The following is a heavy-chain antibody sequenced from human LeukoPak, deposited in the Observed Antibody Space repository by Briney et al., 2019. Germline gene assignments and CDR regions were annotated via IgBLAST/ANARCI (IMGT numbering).Heavy chain of an antibody. Sequence: GGSLRLSCAASGLTFSNAWMSWVRQAPGKGLEWVGRIKSKTDGGTTDYAAPVKGRFTISRDDSKNTLYLQMNSLKTEDTAVYYCTTDAIVVVTALDYWGQGTLVTVSS. J-gene: IGHJ4*02. CDR1: GLTFSNAW. D-gene: IGHD2-21*02. V-gene: IGHV3-15*01. CDR3: TTDAIVVVTALDY. CDR2: IKSKTDGGTT.